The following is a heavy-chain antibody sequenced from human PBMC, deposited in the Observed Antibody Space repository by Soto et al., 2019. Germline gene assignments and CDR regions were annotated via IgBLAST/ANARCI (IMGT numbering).Heavy chain of an antibody. J-gene: IGHJ4*02. Sequence: QVQLVESGGGVVQPGRSLRLSCAASGFTFSSYAMHWVRQAPGKGLEWVAVISYDGSNKYYADSVKGRFTISRDNSKNTLYLQMNSLRAEDTAVYYCARDGIAKRSGGDIDYWGQGTLVTVPS. CDR3: ARDGIAKRSGGDIDY. CDR2: ISYDGSNK. CDR1: GFTFSSYA. V-gene: IGHV3-30-3*01. D-gene: IGHD2-15*01.